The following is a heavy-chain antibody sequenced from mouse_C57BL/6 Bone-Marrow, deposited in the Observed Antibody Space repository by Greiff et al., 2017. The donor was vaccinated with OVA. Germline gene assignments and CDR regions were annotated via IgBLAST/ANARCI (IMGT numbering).Heavy chain of an antibody. Sequence: EVLRVESGGGLVKPGGSLKLSCAASGFTFSSYGMSWVRQTPDKRLEWVATISSGGSYTYYPDSVKGRFTISRDNAKNTLYLQMSSLKSEITAMYYCASSYSNFADWGQGTLVTVSA. V-gene: IGHV5-6*01. CDR2: ISSGGSYT. CDR1: GFTFSSYG. D-gene: IGHD2-5*01. J-gene: IGHJ3*01. CDR3: ASSYSNFAD.